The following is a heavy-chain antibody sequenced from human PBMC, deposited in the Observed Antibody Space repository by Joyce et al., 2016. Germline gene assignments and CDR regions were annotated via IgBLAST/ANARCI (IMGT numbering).Heavy chain of an antibody. Sequence: QVQLVESGGGVVQPGGSLRLSCVASGFTFSDYGMRWVRQAPGKGLVWLASLWSDGNNRKYAESVKGRFTISRDNSRTTAYLQINSLRVEDTALYYCARDAGRNWDRQDYWGQGTLVTVSS. CDR1: GFTFSDYG. D-gene: IGHD1-26*01. J-gene: IGHJ4*02. CDR3: ARDAGRNWDRQDY. CDR2: LWSDGNNR. V-gene: IGHV3-33*01.